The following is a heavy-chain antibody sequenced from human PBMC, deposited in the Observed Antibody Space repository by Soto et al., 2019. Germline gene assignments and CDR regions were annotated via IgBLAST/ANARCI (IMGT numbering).Heavy chain of an antibody. J-gene: IGHJ6*02. CDR3: ARVREVDGNSYYYGMDV. CDR2: IIPIFGTA. CDR1: GGTFSSYA. Sequence: SVKVSCKASGGTFSSYAISWVRQAPGQGLEWMGGIIPIFGTANYAQKFQGRVTITADESTSTAYMELSSLRSEDTAVYYCARVREVDGNSYYYGMDVWGQGTTVTVSS. V-gene: IGHV1-69*13. D-gene: IGHD6-19*01.